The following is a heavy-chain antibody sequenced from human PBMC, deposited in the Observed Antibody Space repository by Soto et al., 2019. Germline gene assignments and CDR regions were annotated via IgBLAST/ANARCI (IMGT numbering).Heavy chain of an antibody. CDR2: ISWNSGSI. V-gene: IGHV3-9*01. CDR1: GFTFDDYA. J-gene: IGHJ6*03. Sequence: GGSLRLSCAASGFTFDDYAMHWVRQAPGKGLEWVSGISWNSGSIGYADSVKGRFTISRDNAKNSLYLQMNSLRAEDTALYYCAKDLVVVAANSYYYYYMYVWGKGTTVTVSS. D-gene: IGHD2-15*01. CDR3: AKDLVVVAANSYYYYYMYV.